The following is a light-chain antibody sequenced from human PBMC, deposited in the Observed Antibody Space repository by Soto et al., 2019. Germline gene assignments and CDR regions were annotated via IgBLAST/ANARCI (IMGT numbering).Light chain of an antibody. V-gene: IGKV3-15*01. CDR1: QSVNIN. Sequence: EIVMTHSPATLSVSPCEGADLSGSASQSVNINLAWYQQKPGQAPRLLIYGTSTRATGVPARFSGSGSGTEFTLTISNLQSEDFAVYYCQQYNDWPPLTFGGGTKVDI. CDR3: QQYNDWPPLT. J-gene: IGKJ4*01. CDR2: GTS.